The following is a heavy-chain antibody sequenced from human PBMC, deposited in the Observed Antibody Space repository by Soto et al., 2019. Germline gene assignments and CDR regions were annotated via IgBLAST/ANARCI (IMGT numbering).Heavy chain of an antibody. D-gene: IGHD6-13*01. V-gene: IGHV3-11*01. Sequence: GGSLRLSCAASGFTFSDYYMSWIRQAPGKGLEWVSYISSSGSTIYYADSVKGRFTISRDNAKNSLYLQMNSLRAEDTAVYYCASYSSSYYRAWLDPWGQGTLVTVSS. CDR3: ASYSSSYYRAWLDP. J-gene: IGHJ5*02. CDR2: ISSSGSTI. CDR1: GFTFSDYY.